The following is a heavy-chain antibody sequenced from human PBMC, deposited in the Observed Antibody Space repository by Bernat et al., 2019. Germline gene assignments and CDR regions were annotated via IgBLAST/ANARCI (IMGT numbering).Heavy chain of an antibody. CDR2: ISYDGSNK. D-gene: IGHD6-19*01. CDR1: GFTGRSEA. V-gene: IGHV3-30-3*01. J-gene: IGHJ4*02. Sequence: QVQLVESGGGGGERGRGGRLSCAASGFTGRSEAMHWVRQAPGKGLEWVAVISYDGSNKYYADSVKGRFTISRDNSKNTLYLQMNSLRAEDTAVYYCARSGYSSGGLDYWGQGTLVTVSS. CDR3: ARSGYSSGGLDY.